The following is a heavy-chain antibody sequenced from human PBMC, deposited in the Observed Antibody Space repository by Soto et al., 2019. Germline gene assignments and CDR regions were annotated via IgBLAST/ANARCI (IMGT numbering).Heavy chain of an antibody. CDR1: GGSISSGDYY. V-gene: IGHV4-30-4*01. CDR2: IYYSGST. Sequence: TLSLTCTVSGGSISSGDYYWSWIRQPPGKGLEWIGYIYYSGSTYYNPSLKSRVTISVDTSKNQFSLKLSSVTAADTAVYYCARCALNGQEGQNWFDPWGQGTLVTVSS. J-gene: IGHJ5*02. CDR3: ARCALNGQEGQNWFDP.